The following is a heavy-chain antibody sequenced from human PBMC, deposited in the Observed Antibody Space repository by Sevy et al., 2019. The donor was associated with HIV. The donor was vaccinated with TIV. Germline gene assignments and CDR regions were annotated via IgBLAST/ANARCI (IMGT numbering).Heavy chain of an antibody. J-gene: IGHJ4*02. CDR1: GFTFKDYS. CDR3: AREGCSRPHDY. V-gene: IGHV3-23*01. Sequence: GGSLRLSCAASGFTFKDYSMSWIRQAPGKGLEWVATLSFGCGQIKYADSVKGRFTISRDNSKNSFYLQMDNLRVEDTALYYCAREGCSRPHDYWGQGTRVTVSS. D-gene: IGHD2-2*01. CDR2: LSFGCGQI.